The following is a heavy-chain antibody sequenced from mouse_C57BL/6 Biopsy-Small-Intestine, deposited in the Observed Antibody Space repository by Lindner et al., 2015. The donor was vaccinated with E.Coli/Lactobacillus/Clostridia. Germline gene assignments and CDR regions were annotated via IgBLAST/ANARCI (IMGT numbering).Heavy chain of an antibody. CDR2: IYPGGGYT. CDR1: GYTFTNYW. J-gene: IGHJ1*03. CDR3: ARTWYFDV. Sequence: VQLQESGAELVRPGTSAKMSCKASGYTFTNYWIGWAKQRPGHGLEWIGDIYPGGGYTNYNEKFKGKATLTADKSSSTAYMQFSSLTSEDSAIYYCARTWYFDVWGTGTTVTVSS. V-gene: IGHV1-63*01.